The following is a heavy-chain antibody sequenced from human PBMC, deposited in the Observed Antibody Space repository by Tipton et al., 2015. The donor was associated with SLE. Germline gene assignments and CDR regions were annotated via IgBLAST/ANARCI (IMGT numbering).Heavy chain of an antibody. Sequence: TLSLPCHVSGVSISSSYLSWIWQPAGKVLEWLWRICTSGAIDDNPSLKRRVTMSVDMSKNQIFLKMTSVTAADSAVYFCARVWLNNAFDIWGQGTRVTVSS. V-gene: IGHV4-4*07. CDR3: ARVWLNNAFDI. D-gene: IGHD2/OR15-2a*01. CDR1: GVSISSSY. CDR2: ICTSGAI. J-gene: IGHJ3*02.